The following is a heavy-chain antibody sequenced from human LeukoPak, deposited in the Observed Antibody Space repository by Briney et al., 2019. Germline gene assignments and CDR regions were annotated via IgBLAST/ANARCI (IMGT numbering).Heavy chain of an antibody. CDR1: GGSISSNNC. V-gene: IGHV4-4*02. Sequence: SETLSLTCAVSGGSISSNNCWSWVRQPPGKGLEWIGEIYHSGSTNYNPSLKSRVTIDKSKNQFSLKLSSVTAADTAVYYCARREDSSWYPNWFDPWGQGTLVTVSS. J-gene: IGHJ5*02. CDR3: ARREDSSWYPNWFDP. D-gene: IGHD6-13*01. CDR2: IYHSGST.